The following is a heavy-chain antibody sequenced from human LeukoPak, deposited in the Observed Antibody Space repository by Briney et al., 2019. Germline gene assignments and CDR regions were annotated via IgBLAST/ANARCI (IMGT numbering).Heavy chain of an antibody. J-gene: IGHJ4*02. Sequence: PGGSLRLSCATSGFTFSGSAMHWVRQASGKGLEWVGHIKSKANSYATSYAASVKGRFTISRDDSKSTAYLQMRSLKAGDTAVYYCTSFIVGASRVDYWGQGTLVTVSS. D-gene: IGHD1-26*01. CDR1: GFTFSGSA. V-gene: IGHV3-73*01. CDR2: IKSKANSYAT. CDR3: TSFIVGASRVDY.